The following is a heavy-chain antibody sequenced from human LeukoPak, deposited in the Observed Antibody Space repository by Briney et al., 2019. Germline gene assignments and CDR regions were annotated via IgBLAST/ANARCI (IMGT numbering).Heavy chain of an antibody. D-gene: IGHD2-15*01. CDR2: IYYSGST. CDR3: ARDPGDCSGGSCYSGAFDI. Sequence: SQTLSLTCTVSGGSISSGGYYWSWIRQHPGKGLEWSGYIYYSGSTYYNPSLKSRVTISVDTSKNQFSLKLSSVTAADTAVYYCARDPGDCSGGSCYSGAFDIWGQGTMVTVSS. J-gene: IGHJ3*02. V-gene: IGHV4-31*03. CDR1: GGSISSGGYY.